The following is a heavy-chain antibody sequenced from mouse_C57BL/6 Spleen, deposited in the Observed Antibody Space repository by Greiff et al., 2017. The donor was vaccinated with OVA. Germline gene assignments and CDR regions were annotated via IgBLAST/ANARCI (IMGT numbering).Heavy chain of an antibody. J-gene: IGHJ2*01. Sequence: EVQVVESGGDLVKPGGSLKLSCAASGFTFSSYGMSWVRQTPDKRLEWVATISSGGSYTYYPDSVKGRFTISRDNAKNTLYLQMSSLKSEDTAMYYCARQGVRGYFDYWGQGTTLTVSS. CDR3: ARQGVRGYFDY. V-gene: IGHV5-6*01. CDR2: ISSGGSYT. CDR1: GFTFSSYG. D-gene: IGHD2-14*01.